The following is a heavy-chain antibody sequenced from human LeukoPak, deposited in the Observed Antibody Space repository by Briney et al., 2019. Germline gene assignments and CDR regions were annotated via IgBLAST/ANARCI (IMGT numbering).Heavy chain of an antibody. CDR1: GGSIKSSLYY. CDR3: AREPGYSYGYPPNYYYGMDV. V-gene: IGHV4-39*07. D-gene: IGHD5-18*01. J-gene: IGHJ6*02. CDR2: IYDSGNA. Sequence: PSETLSLTCTVSGGSIKSSLYYWGWIRQPPGKGLQWIGSIYDSGNAYYTPSLESRFTISVDTSKNQFSLKLRSVTAADTAVYYCAREPGYSYGYPPNYYYGMDVWGQGTTVTVSS.